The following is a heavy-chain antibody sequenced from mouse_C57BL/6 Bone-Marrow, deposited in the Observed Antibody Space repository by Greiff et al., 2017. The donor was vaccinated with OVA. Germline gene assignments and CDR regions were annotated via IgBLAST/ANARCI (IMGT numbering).Heavy chain of an antibody. Sequence: QVQLQQSGAELVKPGASVKISCKASGYTFTDYYINWVKQRPGQGLEWIGKIGPGSGSTYYNEKFKGKATLTADKSSSTAYMQLSSLTSEDSAVYSGGRSTGPYYFDNWDQGTALTVSS. J-gene: IGHJ2*01. D-gene: IGHD4-1*02. CDR3: GRSTGPYYFDN. CDR2: IGPGSGST. CDR1: GYTFTDYY. V-gene: IGHV1-77*01.